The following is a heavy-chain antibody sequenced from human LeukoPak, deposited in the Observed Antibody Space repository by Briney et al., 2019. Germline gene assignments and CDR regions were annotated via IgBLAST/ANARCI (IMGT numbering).Heavy chain of an antibody. CDR1: GGSFSGYY. CDR2: IYTSGST. D-gene: IGHD3-10*01. CDR3: ARDRGVRKDYYYYYGMDV. Sequence: PSETLSLTCAVYGGSFSGYYWSWMRQPPGKGLEWIGRIYTSGSTNYNPSLKSRATMSVDTSKNQFSLKLSSVTAADTAVYYCARDRGVRKDYYYYYGMDVWGQGTTVTVSS. J-gene: IGHJ6*02. V-gene: IGHV4-59*10.